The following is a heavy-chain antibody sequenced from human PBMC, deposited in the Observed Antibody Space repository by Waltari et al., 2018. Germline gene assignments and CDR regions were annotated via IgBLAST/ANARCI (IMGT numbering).Heavy chain of an antibody. CDR3: ASGRIAVAVDY. J-gene: IGHJ4*02. CDR1: GGSISSSSYY. CDR2: IYYSGST. Sequence: QLQLQESGPGLVKPSETLSLTRTVSGGSISSSSYYWGWIRQPPGKGLEWIGSIYYSGSTSYNPSLKGRVTISVDTSKNQFSLKLSSVTAADTAVYYCASGRIAVAVDYWGQGTLVTVSS. D-gene: IGHD6-19*01. V-gene: IGHV4-39*07.